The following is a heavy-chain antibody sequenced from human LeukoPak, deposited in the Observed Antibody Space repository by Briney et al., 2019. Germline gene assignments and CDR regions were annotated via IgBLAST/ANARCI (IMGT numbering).Heavy chain of an antibody. V-gene: IGHV4-59*01. D-gene: IGHD3-3*01. CDR3: ARGGKPYYDFWSGYLEY. CDR2: VYYSGST. CDR1: GGSISTYY. Sequence: SETLSLTCTVSGGSISTYYWSWIRQPPGKGLEWIGYVYYSGSTNYNPSLKSRVTILVDTSKNQFSLKLSSVTATDTAVYYCARGGKPYYDFWSGYLEYWGQGALVTVSP. J-gene: IGHJ4*02.